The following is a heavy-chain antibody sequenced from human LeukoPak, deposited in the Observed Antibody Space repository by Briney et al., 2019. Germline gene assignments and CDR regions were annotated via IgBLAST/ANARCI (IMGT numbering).Heavy chain of an antibody. CDR3: ARPPGATIRYYFDY. CDR2: IKQDGSEK. Sequence: GGSLRLSCAASGFIFSSYWMSWVRQAPGKGLEWVANIKQDGSEKYYVDSVKGRFTISRDNAKNSLYLQMNSLRAEDTAVYYCARPPGATIRYYFDYWGQGTLVTVSS. CDR1: GFIFSSYW. J-gene: IGHJ4*02. V-gene: IGHV3-7*01. D-gene: IGHD5-12*01.